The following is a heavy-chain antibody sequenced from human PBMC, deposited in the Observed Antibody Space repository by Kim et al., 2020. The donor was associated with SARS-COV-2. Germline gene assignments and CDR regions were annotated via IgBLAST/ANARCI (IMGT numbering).Heavy chain of an antibody. CDR3: AKGPGFSSGSAFFDS. V-gene: IGHV3-23*01. Sequence: GGSLRLSCAASGFTFSSYAMSWVRQAPGKGLEWVSITSGSGATTYYADSAKGRLTISRDNSRNTLYLLMNSLRAEDTAVYYCAKGPGFSSGSAFFDSWC. D-gene: IGHD6-19*01. J-gene: IGHJ4*01. CDR2: TSGSGATT. CDR1: GFTFSSYA.